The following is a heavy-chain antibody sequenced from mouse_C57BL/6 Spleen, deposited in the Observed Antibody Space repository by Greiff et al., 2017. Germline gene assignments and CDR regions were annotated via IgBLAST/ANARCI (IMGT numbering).Heavy chain of an antibody. CDR1: GFTFSDYG. CDR2: ISSGSSTI. CDR3: ARVAGYFDV. J-gene: IGHJ1*03. Sequence: EVKLMESGGGLVKPGGSLKLSCAASGFTFSDYGMHWVRQAPEKGLEWVAYISSGSSTIYYADTVKGRFTISRDNAKNTLFLQMTSLRSEDTAMYYCARVAGYFDVWGTGTTVTVSS. D-gene: IGHD1-1*01. V-gene: IGHV5-17*01.